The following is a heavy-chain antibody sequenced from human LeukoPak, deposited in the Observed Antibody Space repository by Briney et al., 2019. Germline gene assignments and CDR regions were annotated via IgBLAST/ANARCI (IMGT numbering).Heavy chain of an antibody. CDR3: ARAHDYSNYVAHY. CDR1: GYTFTDNY. CDR2: INPNSGGT. Sequence: ASVKVSCKASGYTFTDNYMHWVRQAPGQGLEWMGWINPNSGGTNYAPKFQGRVTMTRDTSIRTAYMELSRLTSDDTAMYCCARAHDYSNYVAHYWGQGTLVTVSS. V-gene: IGHV1-2*02. D-gene: IGHD4-11*01. J-gene: IGHJ4*02.